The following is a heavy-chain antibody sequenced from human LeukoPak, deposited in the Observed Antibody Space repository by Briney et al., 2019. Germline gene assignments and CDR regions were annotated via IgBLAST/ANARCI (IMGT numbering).Heavy chain of an antibody. CDR1: GGSISSGAY. Sequence: SETLSLTXAVSGGSISSGAYWGWVRQPPGKGLEWIGTIYHSGSTYYNPSLNSRVTISIDTSKNQFSLKLSSVTAADTAVSYCANSWYYLDSSGLPKSDAFDRWGQGTLVTVSS. J-gene: IGHJ3*01. CDR3: ANSWYYLDSSGLPKSDAFDR. D-gene: IGHD3-22*01. CDR2: IYHSGST. V-gene: IGHV4-38-2*01.